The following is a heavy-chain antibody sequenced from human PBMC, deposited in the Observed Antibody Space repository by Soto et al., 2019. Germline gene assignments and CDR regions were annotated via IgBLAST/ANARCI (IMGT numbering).Heavy chain of an antibody. D-gene: IGHD6-13*01. CDR2: INSDGSST. V-gene: IGHV3-74*01. CDR3: ARDEAAQYYFDY. Sequence: EVQLVESGGGLVQPGGSLRLSCAASGFTFSSYWMHWVRQAPGKGLVWVSRINSDGSSTSYADSVKGRFTISRDTAKNTLYLQMNSLRAEDTAVYYCARDEAAQYYFDYWGQGTLVTVSS. CDR1: GFTFSSYW. J-gene: IGHJ4*02.